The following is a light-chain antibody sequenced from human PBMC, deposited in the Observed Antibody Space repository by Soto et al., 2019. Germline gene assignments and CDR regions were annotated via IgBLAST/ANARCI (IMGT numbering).Light chain of an antibody. CDR1: SGYSSYA. CDR2: LNSDGSH. CDR3: QTWGTGIPV. J-gene: IGLJ7*01. V-gene: IGLV4-69*01. Sequence: QLVLTQSPSASASLGASVKLTCTVSSGYSSYAIAWHQQQPEKGPRYLMKLNSDGSHSKGDGIPDRFSGSSSGAERYLTISSLQSEDEADYYCQTWGTGIPVFGGGTQLTVL.